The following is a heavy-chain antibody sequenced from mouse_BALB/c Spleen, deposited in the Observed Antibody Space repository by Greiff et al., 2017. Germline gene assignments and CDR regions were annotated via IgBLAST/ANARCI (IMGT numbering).Heavy chain of an antibody. CDR3: ASIYYGHDGGVDY. J-gene: IGHJ2*01. D-gene: IGHD2-2*01. CDR2: INPSNGRT. V-gene: IGHV1S81*02. CDR1: GYTFTSYW. Sequence: VQLQQPGAELVKPGASVKLSCKASGYTFTSYWMHWVKQRPGQGLEWIGEINPSNGRTNYNEKFKSKATLTVDKSSSTAYMQLSSLTSEDSAVYYCASIYYGHDGGVDYWGQGTTLTVSS.